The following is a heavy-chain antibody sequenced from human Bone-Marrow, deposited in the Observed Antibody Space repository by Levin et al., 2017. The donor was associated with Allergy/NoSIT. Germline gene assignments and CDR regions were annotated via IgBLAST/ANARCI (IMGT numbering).Heavy chain of an antibody. CDR1: GYTFSNYY. V-gene: IGHV1-46*01. D-gene: IGHD4-23*01. CDR2: INPSGDRT. CDR3: AKTGGNFGSGALDY. Sequence: GESLKISCKASGYTFSNYYMHWVRQAPGQGLEWMGVINPSGDRTVYAQKLQGRVTMTRDASTSTVYMELSSLKFEDTAVYFCAKTGGNFGSGALDYWGQGTLVTVST. J-gene: IGHJ4*02.